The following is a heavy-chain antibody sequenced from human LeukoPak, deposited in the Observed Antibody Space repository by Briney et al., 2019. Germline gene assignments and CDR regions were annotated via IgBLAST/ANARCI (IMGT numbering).Heavy chain of an antibody. CDR1: GFTFSSYS. CDR3: ARYQYSSGRIFDY. D-gene: IGHD6-19*01. Sequence: PGGSLRLSCAASGFTFSSYSMNWVRQAPGKGLEWVSYIDSGSSTIYYADSVKGRFTVSRDNAKNSLYLQMNSLRDEDTAVYYCARYQYSSGRIFDYWGQGTLVTVSS. V-gene: IGHV3-48*02. J-gene: IGHJ4*02. CDR2: IDSGSSTI.